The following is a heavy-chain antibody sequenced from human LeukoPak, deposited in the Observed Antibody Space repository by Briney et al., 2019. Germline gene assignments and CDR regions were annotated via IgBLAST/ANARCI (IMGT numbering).Heavy chain of an antibody. CDR1: GYTFTGYY. CDR3: ARINYYDSSGYYYPDY. J-gene: IGHJ4*02. D-gene: IGHD3-22*01. Sequence: ASVKVSCKASGYTFTGYYMHWVRQAPEQGLEWMGWINPNSGGTNYAQKFQGRVTMTRDTSISTAYMELSRLRSDDTAVYYCARINYYDSSGYYYPDYWGQGTLVTVSS. V-gene: IGHV1-2*02. CDR2: INPNSGGT.